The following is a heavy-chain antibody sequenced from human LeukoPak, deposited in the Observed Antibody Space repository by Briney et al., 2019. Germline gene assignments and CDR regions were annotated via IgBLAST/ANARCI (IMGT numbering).Heavy chain of an antibody. V-gene: IGHV4-59*01. J-gene: IGHJ4*02. CDR1: GGSINTYY. Sequence: SETLSLTCTVSGGSINTYYWNWIRQHPGKGLEWIGYIYYSGSTNYNPSLKSRVTISVDTSKNQFSLKLSSVTAADTAVYYCARGRLPPDYWGQGTPVTVSS. CDR3: ARGRLPPDY. CDR2: IYYSGST.